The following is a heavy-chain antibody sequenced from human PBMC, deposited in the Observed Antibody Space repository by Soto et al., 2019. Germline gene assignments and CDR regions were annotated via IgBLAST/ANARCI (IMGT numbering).Heavy chain of an antibody. Sequence: SETLALTCTVSGGSIGSSSYYWGWIRQPPGKGLEWIGSIYYSGSTYYNPSLKSRVTISVDTSKNQFSLKLSSVTAADTAVYYCARRYGGTFDYWGQGALVT. CDR3: ARRYGGTFDY. CDR2: IYYSGST. D-gene: IGHD2-15*01. CDR1: GGSIGSSSYY. J-gene: IGHJ4*02. V-gene: IGHV4-39*07.